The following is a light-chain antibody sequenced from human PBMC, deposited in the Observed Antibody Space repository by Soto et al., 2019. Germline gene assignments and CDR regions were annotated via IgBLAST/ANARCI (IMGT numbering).Light chain of an antibody. CDR2: GAS. CDR3: HQFRSSPPAFT. CDR1: QSVSTRY. V-gene: IGKV3-20*01. Sequence: MMLTQSPGTLSLSPGERATLSCRASQSVSTRYLAWYQQKPGQAPRLLIYGASIRATGIPDRFSGSGSGTDFTLTISRLEPEDFAVYYCHQFRSSPPAFTFGQGTKLEI. J-gene: IGKJ2*01.